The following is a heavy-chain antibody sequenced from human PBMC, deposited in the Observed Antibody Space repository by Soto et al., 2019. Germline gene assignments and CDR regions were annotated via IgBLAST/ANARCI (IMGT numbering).Heavy chain of an antibody. Sequence: GGSLRLSCAASGFTFSTYAMNWVRQAPGKGLEWVSAISGSGGTTYYADSVKGRFTISRDNSKNTLYLQMNSLRAEDTAVYYCAREVSLGELSLYYWGQGTLVTVSS. J-gene: IGHJ4*02. CDR1: GFTFSTYA. V-gene: IGHV3-23*01. CDR2: ISGSGGTT. CDR3: AREVSLGELSLYY. D-gene: IGHD3-16*02.